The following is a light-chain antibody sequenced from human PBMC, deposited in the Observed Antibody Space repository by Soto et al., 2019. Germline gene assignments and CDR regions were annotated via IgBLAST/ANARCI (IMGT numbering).Light chain of an antibody. V-gene: IGKV1-39*01. CDR2: AAS. Sequence: DIQMTQSPSSLSASVGDRVTITCRASQSISRNLNWYQHKPGKAPKILIYAASSLQNGVPSRFSGGGSGTEFTLSIISLQPEDFGTYYCQQSYTTASITFGQGTRLEIK. J-gene: IGKJ5*01. CDR1: QSISRN. CDR3: QQSYTTASIT.